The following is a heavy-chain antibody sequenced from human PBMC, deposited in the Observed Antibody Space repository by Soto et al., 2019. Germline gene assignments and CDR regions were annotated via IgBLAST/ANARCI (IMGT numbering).Heavy chain of an antibody. CDR2: ISGGGGTT. CDR1: GFTFDDYA. Sequence: GGSLRLSCAASGFTFDDYAMHWVRQAPGKGLEWVSGISGGGGTTYYGDSVEGRFTMSRDNSENTLYLQMNSLRADDTAVYYCARGPRAPPPHDYGMDVWGQGTTVTVSS. CDR3: ARGPRAPPPHDYGMDV. J-gene: IGHJ6*02. V-gene: IGHV3-23*01.